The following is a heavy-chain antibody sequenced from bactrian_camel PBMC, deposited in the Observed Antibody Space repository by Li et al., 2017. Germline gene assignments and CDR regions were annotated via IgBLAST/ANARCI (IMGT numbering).Heavy chain of an antibody. Sequence: DVQLVESGGGLVQPGGSLRLSCAASGFTFSRYRMSWVRQAPGKGLEWVSTINILDGTTYYADSVKGRFTISRDNAKNTLYLQLNSLKTEDTAMYYCAQVISVVRGSPFNYWGQGTQVTVS. CDR2: INILDGTT. CDR3: AQVISVVRGSPFNY. J-gene: IGHJ4*01. D-gene: IGHD2*01. CDR1: GFTFSRYR. V-gene: IGHV3S40*01.